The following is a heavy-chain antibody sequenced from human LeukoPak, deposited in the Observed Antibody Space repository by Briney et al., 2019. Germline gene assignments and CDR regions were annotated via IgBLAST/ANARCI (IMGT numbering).Heavy chain of an antibody. CDR2: IYNNGHT. Sequence: SETLSLTCTVSGGSISNYYWSWIRQPPGKGLEWIGYIYNNGHTNYNPSLKSRVTISEDTSKNQLSLKLSSVTAADTAMYYCARAAVTTSRYFQHWGQGTLVTVSS. V-gene: IGHV4-59*01. D-gene: IGHD4-17*01. CDR3: ARAAVTTSRYFQH. J-gene: IGHJ1*01. CDR1: GGSISNYY.